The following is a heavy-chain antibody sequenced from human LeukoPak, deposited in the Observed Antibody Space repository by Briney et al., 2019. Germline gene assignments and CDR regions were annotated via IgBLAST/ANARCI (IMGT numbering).Heavy chain of an antibody. V-gene: IGHV4-34*01. Sequence: SETLSLTCAVYGGSFSGYYWSWIRQPPGKGLEWIGEINHSGSTNYNPSLKSRVTISVDTSKNQFSLKLSSVTAADTAVYYCARGPRYFDWFRRDQLGTLDHNFDYWGQGTLVTVSS. D-gene: IGHD3-9*01. CDR2: INHSGST. CDR3: ARGPRYFDWFRRDQLGTLDHNFDY. J-gene: IGHJ4*02. CDR1: GGSFSGYY.